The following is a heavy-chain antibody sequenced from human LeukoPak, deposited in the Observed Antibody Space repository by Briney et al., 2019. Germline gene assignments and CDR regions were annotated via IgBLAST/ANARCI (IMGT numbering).Heavy chain of an antibody. CDR3: ASRMAYGDYFSP. CDR2: INPNSGGT. J-gene: IGHJ5*02. CDR1: GYTFTGDY. V-gene: IGHV1-2*02. D-gene: IGHD4-17*01. Sequence: GASVKVSCRASGYTFTGDYMHWVRQAPGQGLAWMGWINPNSGGTNYAQKFQGRVTMTRDTSISTAYMELSRLRSDDTAVYYCASRMAYGDYFSPWGQGTLVTVSS.